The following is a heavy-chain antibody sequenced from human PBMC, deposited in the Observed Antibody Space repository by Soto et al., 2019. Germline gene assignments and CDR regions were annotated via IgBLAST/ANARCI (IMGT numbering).Heavy chain of an antibody. CDR2: VYYSGSI. Sequence: SETLSLTCTVSGGSISSYYWSWIRQPPGKGLEWIGYVYYSGSINYNPSLKSRVTISVDTSKNQFSLRLSSVTAADTAVYYCARAFEEDLYSTSSSWFDPWGQGTLVTVSS. J-gene: IGHJ5*02. V-gene: IGHV4-59*01. D-gene: IGHD6-6*01. CDR3: ARAFEEDLYSTSSSWFDP. CDR1: GGSISSYY.